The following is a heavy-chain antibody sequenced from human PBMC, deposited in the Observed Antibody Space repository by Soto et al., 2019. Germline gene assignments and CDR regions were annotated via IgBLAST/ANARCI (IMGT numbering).Heavy chain of an antibody. D-gene: IGHD5-18*01. CDR3: SHGYYQYFNS. CDR1: GVTFTNVW. CDR2: IKSNIDGGTT. J-gene: IGHJ4*02. V-gene: IGHV3-15*07. Sequence: GGSLRLSCEVSGVTFTNVWMNWVRQAPGKGPEWVGRIKSNIDGGTTDYAAPVKGRFTVSRDDSENTLYLQMNSLKTEDTAVYYCSHGYYQYFNSRGQGTLVTVPQ.